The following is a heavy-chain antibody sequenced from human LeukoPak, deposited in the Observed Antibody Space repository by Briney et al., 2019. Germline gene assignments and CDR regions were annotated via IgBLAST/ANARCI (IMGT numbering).Heavy chain of an antibody. J-gene: IGHJ3*02. D-gene: IGHD3-22*01. CDR3: ARYSSSGYFVFDI. CDR1: GGSISSYY. CDR2: MYYDGNT. V-gene: IGHV4-59*01. Sequence: SETLSLTCTVSGGSISSYYWSWIRQPPGKGLQWIGYMYYDGNTSYNPFLKSRVTISLDRSKNQFSLKLSSVTAADTAVYYCARYSSSGYFVFDIWGQGTMVTVSS.